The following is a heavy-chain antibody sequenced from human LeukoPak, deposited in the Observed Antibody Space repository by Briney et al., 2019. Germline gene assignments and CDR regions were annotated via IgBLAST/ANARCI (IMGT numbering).Heavy chain of an antibody. CDR3: ATYCSSTSRYSPYYYYGMDV. V-gene: IGHV1-18*01. D-gene: IGHD2-2*01. J-gene: IGHJ6*02. CDR2: ISAYNGNT. Sequence: GASVKVSCKASGYTFTSYGISWVRQAPGQGLEWMGWISAYNGNTNYAQKLQGRVTMTTDTSTSTAYMELRSLRSDDTAVYYCATYCSSTSRYSPYYYYGMDVWGQGTTVTVSS. CDR1: GYTFTSYG.